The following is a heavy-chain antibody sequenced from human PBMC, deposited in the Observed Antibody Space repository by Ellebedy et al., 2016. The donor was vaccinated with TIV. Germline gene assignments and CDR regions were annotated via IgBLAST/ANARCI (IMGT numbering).Heavy chain of an antibody. CDR2: IYYSGST. Sequence: SETLSLTCTVSGGSISSSSHYWGWLRQPPGKGLEWIGSIYYSGSTYYHPSLKSRVTISGDTSKNQFSLRLNSVTAADTAVYYCARHVPVRRVQWDPRWDSLKGTFESWGQGALVTVSS. CDR3: ARHVPVRRVQWDPRWDSLKGTFES. CDR1: GGSISSSSHY. D-gene: IGHD1-26*01. J-gene: IGHJ4*02. V-gene: IGHV4-39*01.